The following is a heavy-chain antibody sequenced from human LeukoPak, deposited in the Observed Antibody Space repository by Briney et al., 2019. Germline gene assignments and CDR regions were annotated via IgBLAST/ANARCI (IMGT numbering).Heavy chain of an antibody. CDR2: IYYSGST. J-gene: IGHJ4*02. Sequence: KPSETLSLTCTVSGGSISSSSYYWGWIRQPPGKGLEWIGSIYYSGSTYYNPSLKSRVTISVDTSKNQFSLKLSSVTAADTAVYYCARVLSRDRYFDWLSSYFDYWGQGTLVTVSS. D-gene: IGHD3-9*01. CDR1: GGSISSSSYY. V-gene: IGHV4-39*07. CDR3: ARVLSRDRYFDWLSSYFDY.